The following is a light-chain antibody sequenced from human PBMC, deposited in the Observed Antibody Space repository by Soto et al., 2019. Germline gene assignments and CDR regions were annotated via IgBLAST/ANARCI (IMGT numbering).Light chain of an antibody. V-gene: IGKV1-9*01. J-gene: IGKJ5*01. CDR1: QGISSY. Sequence: IQLTQSPSSLSASVGDRVTITCRASQGISSYLAWYQQKPGKAPKLLNYAASTLQRGVPSTFSGGGSGTDCTLPISSLQPADFATYYGQQLNSYPSITFGQGTRLEIK. CDR3: QQLNSYPSIT. CDR2: AAS.